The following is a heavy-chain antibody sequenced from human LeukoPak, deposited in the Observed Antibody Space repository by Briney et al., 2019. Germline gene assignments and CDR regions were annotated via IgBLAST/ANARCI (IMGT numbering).Heavy chain of an antibody. CDR1: GFTFSSYG. CDR2: ISGSGGST. J-gene: IGHJ4*02. D-gene: IGHD3-22*01. V-gene: IGHV3-23*01. Sequence: PGGSLRLSCAASGFTFSSYGMQWVRQAPGKGLEWVSAISGSGGSTYYADSVKGRFTISRDNSKNTLYLQMNSLRAEDTAVYYCANPYDSSGYYMGYFDYWGQGILVTVSS. CDR3: ANPYDSSGYYMGYFDY.